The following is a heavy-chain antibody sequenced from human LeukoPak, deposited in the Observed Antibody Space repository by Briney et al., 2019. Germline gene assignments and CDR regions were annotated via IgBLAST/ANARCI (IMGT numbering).Heavy chain of an antibody. D-gene: IGHD5-12*01. Sequence: GGSLRLSCAASGFTFSSYSMNWVRQAPGKGLEWVPYISSSSSTIYYADSVKGRFTISRDNAKNSLYLQMNSLRAEDTAVYYCARDLRPYSGYNDLAFDIWGQGTMVTVSS. J-gene: IGHJ3*02. CDR2: ISSSSSTI. CDR3: ARDLRPYSGYNDLAFDI. V-gene: IGHV3-48*04. CDR1: GFTFSSYS.